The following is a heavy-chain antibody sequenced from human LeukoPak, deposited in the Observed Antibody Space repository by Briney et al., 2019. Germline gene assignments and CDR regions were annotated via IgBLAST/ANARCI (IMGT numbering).Heavy chain of an antibody. D-gene: IGHD1-14*01. CDR3: VRDYNSLI. J-gene: IGHJ3*02. V-gene: IGHV3-7*03. CDR1: AFTFSNHW. Sequence: GGSLRLSCAASAFTFSNHWMNWVRQAPGKGLERVANIKYDGSEKSYVDSVKGRFTISRDNAQNSLYLQMNSLRAEDTAVYYCVRDYNSLIWGQGTMVMVSS. CDR2: IKYDGSEK.